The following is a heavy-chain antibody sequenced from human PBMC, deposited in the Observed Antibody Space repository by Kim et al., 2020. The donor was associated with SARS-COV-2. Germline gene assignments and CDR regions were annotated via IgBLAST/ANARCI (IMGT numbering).Heavy chain of an antibody. CDR3: AKDSIFGVVNGEYFQH. V-gene: IGHV3-23*01. J-gene: IGHJ1*01. Sequence: SGKGRFNISRDNSKNTVYLQMNSLRAEDTAVYYCAKDSIFGVVNGEYFQHWGQGTLVTVSS. D-gene: IGHD3-3*01.